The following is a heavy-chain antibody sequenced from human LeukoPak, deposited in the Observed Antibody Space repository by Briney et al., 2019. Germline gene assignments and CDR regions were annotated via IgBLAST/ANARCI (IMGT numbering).Heavy chain of an antibody. CDR2: IHPSGAS. D-gene: IGHD3-10*01. J-gene: IGHJ3*01. CDR1: GGSISRYY. CDR3: ARHDEITHITNGFKV. Sequence: SETLSLTCTVSGGSISRYYWSWIRQPPGKGLEWIGYIHPSGASIYSPSLRGRVTMSIDMSNNQLSVRLSAVTAADTAVYYCARHDEITHITNGFKVWGQGTMVTVSS. V-gene: IGHV4-4*09.